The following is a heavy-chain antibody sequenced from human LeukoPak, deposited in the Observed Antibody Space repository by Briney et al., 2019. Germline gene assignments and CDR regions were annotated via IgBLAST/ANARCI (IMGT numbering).Heavy chain of an antibody. Sequence: SVKVSCKASGGTFSSYAISWVRQAPGQGLEWMGGIIPIFGTANYAQKFQGRVTITADESTSTAYMELSSLRSEDTAVYYCATNQRPVNCSSTSCQWSRKVLDPRGQGTLVTVSS. D-gene: IGHD2-2*01. V-gene: IGHV1-69*13. CDR1: GGTFSSYA. J-gene: IGHJ5*02. CDR3: ATNQRPVNCSSTSCQWSRKVLDP. CDR2: IIPIFGTA.